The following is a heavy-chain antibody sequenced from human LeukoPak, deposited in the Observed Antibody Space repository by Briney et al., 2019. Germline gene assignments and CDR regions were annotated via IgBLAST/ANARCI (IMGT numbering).Heavy chain of an antibody. CDR1: GGSISSSNYY. V-gene: IGHV4-39*02. D-gene: IGHD1-26*01. CDR2: IYYSGST. J-gene: IGHJ3*02. Sequence: PSETLSLTCTVSGGSISSSNYYWVWIRQPPGKGLEWIGAIYYSGSTYYNPSLKSRVTISVDTSKNQFSLKLSSVTAADTAVHYCAREGATQAFDIWGQGAMVTVSS. CDR3: AREGATQAFDI.